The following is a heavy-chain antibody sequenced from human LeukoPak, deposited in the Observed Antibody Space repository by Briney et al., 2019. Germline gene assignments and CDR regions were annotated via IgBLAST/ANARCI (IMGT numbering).Heavy chain of an antibody. J-gene: IGHJ4*02. V-gene: IGHV1-2*02. CDR2: INPNSGGT. CDR3: ARDSAPGDTYGLLGIDS. Sequence: ASVKVSCKASGYTFTGYYMHWVRQAPGQALEWMGWINPNSGGTNYAQKFQGRVTMTRDTSISTAYMELSRLRSDDTAVYYCARDSAPGDTYGLLGIDSWGQGTLVTVSS. CDR1: GYTFTGYY. D-gene: IGHD5-18*01.